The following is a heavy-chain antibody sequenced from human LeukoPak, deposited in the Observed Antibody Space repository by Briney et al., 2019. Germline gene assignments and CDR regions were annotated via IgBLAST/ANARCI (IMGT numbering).Heavy chain of an antibody. CDR3: ARGMFDNSGHYYYFYYALDV. Sequence: ASVKVSCKASGGTFSSYAISWVRQAPGQGPEWMGWINAKSGHTGYAQNLEGRVTMTRDTSTNTAYMELRGLRSEDTAVYFCARGMFDNSGHYYYFYYALDVWGQGTTVTVSS. CDR2: INAKSGHT. J-gene: IGHJ6*02. CDR1: GGTFSSYA. D-gene: IGHD3-22*01. V-gene: IGHV1-8*02.